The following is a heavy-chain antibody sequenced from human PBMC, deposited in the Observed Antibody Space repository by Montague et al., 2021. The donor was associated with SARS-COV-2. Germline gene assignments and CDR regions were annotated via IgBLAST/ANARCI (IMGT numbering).Heavy chain of an antibody. CDR1: GGSITGYF. D-gene: IGHD6-13*01. Sequence: SETLSLTCTISGGSITGYFWTWIRQPPGKGVEWLGHMHYSGSTKYNPSLESRVTMSIDTSESQFSLHLRSVTAADTGVYYCARVPFSSSWYYLDYWGQGTLVTVSS. CDR3: ARVPFSSSWYYLDY. V-gene: IGHV4-59*12. J-gene: IGHJ4*02. CDR2: MHYSGST.